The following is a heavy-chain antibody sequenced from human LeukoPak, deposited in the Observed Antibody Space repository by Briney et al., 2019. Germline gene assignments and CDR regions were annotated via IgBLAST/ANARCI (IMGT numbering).Heavy chain of an antibody. Sequence: SQTLSLTCAISGESVSRNDAAWSWIRQSPSSGLEWLGRTYYRSQWYSEYAVSVKSRISINADTSKNQISLQLNSLTPEDTAVYYCSRDLWPVAPHWFDPWGQGSLVTVSS. CDR3: SRDLWPVAPHWFDP. J-gene: IGHJ5*02. CDR2: TYYRSQWYS. D-gene: IGHD2-15*01. V-gene: IGHV6-1*01. CDR1: GESVSRNDAA.